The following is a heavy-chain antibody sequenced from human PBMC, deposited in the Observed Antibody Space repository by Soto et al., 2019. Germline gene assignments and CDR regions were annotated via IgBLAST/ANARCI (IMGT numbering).Heavy chain of an antibody. Sequence: ETRSLTCAVYGGSFSGYYWSWIRQPPGKGLEWIGEINHSGSTNYNPSLKSRVTISVDTSKNQFSLKLSSVTAADTAVYYCARGLYNEEGQQLSPGWFDPWGQGTLVTVSS. CDR2: INHSGST. J-gene: IGHJ5*02. D-gene: IGHD6-13*01. CDR1: GGSFSGYY. V-gene: IGHV4-34*01. CDR3: ARGLYNEEGQQLSPGWFDP.